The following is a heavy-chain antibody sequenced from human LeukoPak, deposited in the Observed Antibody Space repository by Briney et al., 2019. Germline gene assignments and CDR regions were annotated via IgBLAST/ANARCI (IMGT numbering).Heavy chain of an antibody. CDR1: GYTFTSYG. CDR2: ISAYNGNT. CDR3: AFPYCSSTSCYTSRHYYYYYGMDV. D-gene: IGHD2-2*01. V-gene: IGHV1-18*01. Sequence: WASVKVSCKASGYTFTSYGISWVRQAPGQGLEWMGWISAYNGNTNYAQKLQGRVTMTRNTSISTAYMELSSLRSEDTAVYYCAFPYCSSTSCYTSRHYYYYYGMDVWGQGTTVTVSS. J-gene: IGHJ6*02.